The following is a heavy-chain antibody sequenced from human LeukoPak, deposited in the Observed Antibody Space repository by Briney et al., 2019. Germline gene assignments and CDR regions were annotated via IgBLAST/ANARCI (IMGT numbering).Heavy chain of an antibody. D-gene: IGHD4-23*01. Sequence: ASVKVSCKASGGTFSSYAISWVRQAPGQGLEWMGGIIPIFGTANYAQKFQGRVTITADESTSTAYMELSSLRSEDTAVYYCASSVGQQGLLWYYGMDVWGQGTTVTVSS. CDR2: IIPIFGTA. J-gene: IGHJ6*02. V-gene: IGHV1-69*01. CDR1: GGTFSSYA. CDR3: ASSVGQQGLLWYYGMDV.